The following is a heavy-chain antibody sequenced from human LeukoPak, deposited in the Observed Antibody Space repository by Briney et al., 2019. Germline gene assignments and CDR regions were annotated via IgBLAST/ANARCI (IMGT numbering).Heavy chain of an antibody. CDR3: ARFSGSSKFDY. CDR2: INLNSGGT. Sequence: ASVKVSCKTSEYTFTDYFLHWVRQAPEQGLEWMGWINLNSGGTNYAQKFQGRVTMTRDTSISTVYIELGSLKSDDTAMYYCARFSGSSKFDYWGQEPWSPSPQ. CDR1: EYTFTDYF. J-gene: IGHJ4*01. D-gene: IGHD1-26*01. V-gene: IGHV1-2*02.